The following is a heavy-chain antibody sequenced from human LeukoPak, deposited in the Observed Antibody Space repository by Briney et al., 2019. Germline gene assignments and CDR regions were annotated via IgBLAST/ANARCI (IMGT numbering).Heavy chain of an antibody. CDR2: ISYIGDKM. V-gene: IGHV3-23*01. CDR3: ARDYYYYMDV. CDR1: GFTFSSSA. Sequence: PGGSLRLSCPASGFTFSSSAMSWVRQAPGKGLEWVSAISYIGDKMYYADSVKGRFTISRDNSKNTLYLQMNSLRAEDTAVYYCARDYYYYMDVWGKGTTVTVSS. J-gene: IGHJ6*03.